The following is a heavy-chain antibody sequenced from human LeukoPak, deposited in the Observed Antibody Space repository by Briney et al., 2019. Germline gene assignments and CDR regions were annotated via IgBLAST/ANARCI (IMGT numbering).Heavy chain of an antibody. V-gene: IGHV3-30*04. Sequence: GGSLRLSCAASGFTFSSYAMHWVRQAPGKGLEWVAVTSYDGSNKYYADSVKGRFTISRDNSKNTLYLQMNSLRAEDTAVYYCAREHYKYYFDYWGQGTLVTVSS. CDR1: GFTFSSYA. CDR3: AREHYKYYFDY. CDR2: TSYDGSNK. J-gene: IGHJ4*02. D-gene: IGHD4-11*01.